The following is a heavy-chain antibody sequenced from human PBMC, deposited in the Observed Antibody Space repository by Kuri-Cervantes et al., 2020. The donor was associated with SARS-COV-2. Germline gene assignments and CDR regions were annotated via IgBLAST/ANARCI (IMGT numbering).Heavy chain of an antibody. CDR3: ARDDLEPPYYYYMDV. V-gene: IGHV3-13*04. CDR1: GFTFSSSD. Sequence: GSLRLSCAASGFTFSSSDMDWVRQITGKGLGWVSIMGTGADTKYPGSVKGRFTISRDNAKNSLYLQMNSLRAEDTAVYYCARDDLEPPYYYYMDVWGKGTTVTVSS. CDR2: MGTGADT. J-gene: IGHJ6*03.